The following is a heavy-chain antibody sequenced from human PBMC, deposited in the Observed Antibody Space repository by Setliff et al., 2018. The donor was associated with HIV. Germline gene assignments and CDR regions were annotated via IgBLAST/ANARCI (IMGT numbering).Heavy chain of an antibody. CDR1: GGTFSSYT. CDR2: IIPILGIA. V-gene: IGHV1-69*02. J-gene: IGHJ6*03. Sequence: SVKVSCKASGGTFSSYTISWVRQAPGQGLEWMGRIIPILGIANYAQKLQGRVTITADKSTSTAYLELSSLRSEDTAVYYCASAYYYDSSGRTGYYMDVWGKGTTVTVSS. D-gene: IGHD3-22*01. CDR3: ASAYYYDSSGRTGYYMDV.